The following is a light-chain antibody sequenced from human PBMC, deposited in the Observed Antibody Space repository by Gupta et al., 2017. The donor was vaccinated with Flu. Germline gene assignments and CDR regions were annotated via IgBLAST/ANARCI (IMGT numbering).Light chain of an antibody. J-gene: IGLJ1*01. V-gene: IGLV1-47*01. CDR3: TVWDDRLSGYV. CDR1: SSNIGRDY. CDR2: RNN. Sequence: SSSNIGRDYVSWYQQVPGTAPKLLIHRNNQRPSGVPDRFSGSKSGTSASPAISGLRSEDEADYYCTVWDDRLSGYVFGTGTKVTVL.